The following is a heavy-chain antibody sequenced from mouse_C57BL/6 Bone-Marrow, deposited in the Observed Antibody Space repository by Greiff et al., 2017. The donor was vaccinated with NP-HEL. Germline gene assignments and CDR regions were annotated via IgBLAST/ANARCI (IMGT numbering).Heavy chain of an antibody. D-gene: IGHD1-1*01. CDR3: ASPYYYGSRDFDY. V-gene: IGHV1-81*01. CDR2: IYPRSGNT. J-gene: IGHJ2*01. CDR1: GYTFTSYG. Sequence: VQRVESGAELARPGASVKLSCKASGYTFTSYGISWVKQRTGQGLEWIGAIYPRSGNTYYNEKFKGKATLNADKSSSTAYMELRSLTSEDSAVYFCASPYYYGSRDFDYWGQGTTLTVSS.